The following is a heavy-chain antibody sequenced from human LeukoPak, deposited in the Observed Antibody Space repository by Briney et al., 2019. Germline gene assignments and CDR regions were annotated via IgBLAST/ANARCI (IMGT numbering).Heavy chain of an antibody. CDR1: GFTFSSYW. CDR3: ARDYSSAWYGRDY. V-gene: IGHV3-7*05. D-gene: IGHD6-19*01. J-gene: IGHJ4*02. CDR2: IKQDGSEK. Sequence: PGGSLRLSCAASGFTFSSYWMSWVRQAPGKGLEWVANIKQDGSEKYYVDSVKGRFTISRDNAKNSLYLQMNSLRAEDTAVYYCARDYSSAWYGRDYWGQGTLVTVSS.